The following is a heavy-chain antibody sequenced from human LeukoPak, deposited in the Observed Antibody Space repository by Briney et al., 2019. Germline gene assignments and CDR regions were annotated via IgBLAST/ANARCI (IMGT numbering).Heavy chain of an antibody. D-gene: IGHD4-17*01. V-gene: IGHV4-30-2*01. J-gene: IGHJ4*02. CDR3: ATVTTGYFDY. CDR2: IYHSGST. Sequence: PSETLSLTCAVSGGSISSGGYSWSWIRQPPGKGLEWIRYIYHSGSTYYNPSLKSRVTISVDRSKNQFSLKLSSVTAADTAVYYCATVTTGYFDYWGQGTLVTVSS. CDR1: GGSISSGGYS.